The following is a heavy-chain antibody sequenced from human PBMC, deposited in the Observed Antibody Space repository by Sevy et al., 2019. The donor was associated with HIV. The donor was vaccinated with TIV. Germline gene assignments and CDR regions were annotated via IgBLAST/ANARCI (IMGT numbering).Heavy chain of an antibody. J-gene: IGHJ3*02. CDR1: GFTFSTYS. CDR3: ARGDQISAFDI. Sequence: GGSLRLSCAASGFTFSTYSMNWVRQAPGKGLEWVSYISTSSRTIYYADSVKGRFTISRDNAKNSLYLQMNSLRGEDTAVYYCARGDQISAFDIWGQGTMVTVSS. CDR2: ISTSSRTI. V-gene: IGHV3-48*01.